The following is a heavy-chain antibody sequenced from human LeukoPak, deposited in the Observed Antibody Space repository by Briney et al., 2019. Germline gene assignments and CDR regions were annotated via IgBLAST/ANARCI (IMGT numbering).Heavy chain of an antibody. CDR2: IYKSGST. J-gene: IGHJ3*02. Sequence: SETLSLTCTVSGGPISNDYWSWIRQPPGKGLEWIGYIYKSGSTNYNPSLNGRVTISIDTSKNHFSLKLSSVTAADTAVYYCAYNRNRIIDTFDIWGQGTMVTVSS. CDR1: GGPISNDY. CDR3: AYNRNRIIDTFDI. D-gene: IGHD1-14*01. V-gene: IGHV4-59*08.